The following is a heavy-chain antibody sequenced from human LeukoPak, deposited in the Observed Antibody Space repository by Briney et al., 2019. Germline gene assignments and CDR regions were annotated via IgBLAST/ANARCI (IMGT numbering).Heavy chain of an antibody. V-gene: IGHV1-69*13. CDR2: IIPIFGTA. J-gene: IGHJ4*02. CDR1: GGTFSSYA. D-gene: IGHD2-15*01. Sequence: GASVKVSCKASGGTFSSYAISWVRQAPGQGLEWMGGIIPIFGTANYAQKFQGRVTITADESTSTAYMELSSLRSEDTAVYYCARVRADCSGGSCYSFFDYWGQGTLVTVSS. CDR3: ARVRADCSGGSCYSFFDY.